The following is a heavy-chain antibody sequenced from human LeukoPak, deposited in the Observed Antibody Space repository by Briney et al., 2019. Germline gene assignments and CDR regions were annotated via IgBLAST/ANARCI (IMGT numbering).Heavy chain of an antibody. V-gene: IGHV4-59*01. J-gene: IGHJ5*02. CDR2: IYYNGNT. CDR3: AREMYDYVWGSYRYTKFDP. Sequence: SETLSLTCSVSDGSINSYYWNWIRRPPGKGLEWIGYIYYNGNTNYNPSLKSRVTISVDTSKNQFSLKLSSVTAADTAVYYCAREMYDYVWGSYRYTKFDPWGQGTLVTVSS. CDR1: DGSINSYY. D-gene: IGHD3-16*02.